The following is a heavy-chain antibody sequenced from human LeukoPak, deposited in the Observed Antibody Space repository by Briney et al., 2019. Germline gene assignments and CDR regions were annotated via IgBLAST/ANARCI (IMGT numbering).Heavy chain of an antibody. Sequence: GGSLRLSCAASGFTFSTYDMHWVRQPPGKGLEFVAIISYDGSNKYYADSVKGRFTISRDNSKNTLHLQMNSLRAEDTALYYCAKDREASGYYFDYWGQGTLVTVSS. D-gene: IGHD3-22*01. CDR3: AKDREASGYYFDY. CDR2: ISYDGSNK. V-gene: IGHV3-30*18. CDR1: GFTFSTYD. J-gene: IGHJ4*02.